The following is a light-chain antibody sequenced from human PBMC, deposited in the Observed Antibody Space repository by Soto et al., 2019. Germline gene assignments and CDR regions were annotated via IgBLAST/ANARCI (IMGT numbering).Light chain of an antibody. CDR1: RSDIGSYNY. Sequence: QSALTQPASVSGSPGQSITISCSGTRSDIGSYNYVAWYQQFPGKTPKILIYGVSNRPSGVSSRFAGSKSGNTASLTISGLQAEDEADYYCIPYTGSGTSYVFRSGTKVTVL. J-gene: IGLJ1*01. V-gene: IGLV2-14*01. CDR2: GVS. CDR3: IPYTGSGTSYV.